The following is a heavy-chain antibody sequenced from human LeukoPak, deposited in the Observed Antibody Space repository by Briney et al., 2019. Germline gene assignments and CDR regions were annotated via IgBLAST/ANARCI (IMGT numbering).Heavy chain of an antibody. D-gene: IGHD3-22*01. Sequence: ETLSLTCTIPGGSISSYYWSWIRQPPGKGLEWIGYIYYSGSTNYNPSLKSRVTISVDTSKNQFSLKLRSVTAAGTAVYFCARVPPYYYDSSGHFVSAFDIWGHGTMVTVSS. J-gene: IGHJ3*02. V-gene: IGHV4-59*01. CDR3: ARVPPYYYDSSGHFVSAFDI. CDR2: IYYSGST. CDR1: GGSISSYY.